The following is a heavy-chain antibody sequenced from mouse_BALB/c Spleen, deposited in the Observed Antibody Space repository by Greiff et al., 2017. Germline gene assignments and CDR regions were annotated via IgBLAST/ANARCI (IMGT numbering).Heavy chain of an antibody. J-gene: IGHJ3*01. V-gene: IGHV2-9*02. CDR3: AREGYYGSSSPFAY. CDR1: GFSLTSYG. CDR2: IWAGGST. D-gene: IGHD1-1*01. Sequence: VQLVESGPGLVAPSQSLSITCTVSGFSLTSYGVHWVRQPPGKGLEWLGVIWAGGSTNYNSALMSRLSISKDNSKSQVFLKMNSLQTDDTAMYYCAREGYYGSSSPFAYWGQGTLVTVSA.